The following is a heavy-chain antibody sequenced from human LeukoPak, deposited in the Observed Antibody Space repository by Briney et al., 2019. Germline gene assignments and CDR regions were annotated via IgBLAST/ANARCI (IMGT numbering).Heavy chain of an antibody. Sequence: SETLSLTCTVSGGSISSYYWSWIRQPPGKGLEWIGYFYYSGSSNYNPSLKSRVTISGDTSKNQFSLKLSSVTAADTAIYYCARVSPAVGAFDIWGRGTMVTVSS. J-gene: IGHJ3*02. V-gene: IGHV4-59*01. CDR1: GGSISSYY. CDR2: FYYSGSS. CDR3: ARVSPAVGAFDI. D-gene: IGHD6-13*01.